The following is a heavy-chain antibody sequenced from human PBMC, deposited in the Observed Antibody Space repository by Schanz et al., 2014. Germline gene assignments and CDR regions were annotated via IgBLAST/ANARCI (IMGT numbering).Heavy chain of an antibody. J-gene: IGHJ4*02. CDR2: ISYDGSEK. V-gene: IGHV3-33*01. Sequence: QVQLVESGGGVVQPGRSLRLSCATSGLNFDYYGMNWVRQAPGKGLEWVANISYDGSEKYYVDSVKGRFTISRDKSKDTLYLQMSGLTHEDTAVYYCARNSGGHYLVDYWGQGTLVTVSS. CDR1: GLNFDYYG. D-gene: IGHD1-26*01. CDR3: ARNSGGHYLVDY.